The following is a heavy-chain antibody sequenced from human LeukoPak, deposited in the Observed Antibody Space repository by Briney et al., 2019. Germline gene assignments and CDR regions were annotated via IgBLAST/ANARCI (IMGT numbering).Heavy chain of an antibody. Sequence: QAGRSLRLSCAASGFTFSSYAMHWVRQAPGKGLEWVAVISYDGSNKYYADSVKGRFTISRDNSKNTLYLQMNSLRAEDTAVYYCARDTRFTVYGMDVWGQGTTVTVSS. CDR2: ISYDGSNK. CDR3: ARDTRFTVYGMDV. J-gene: IGHJ6*02. D-gene: IGHD3-3*01. CDR1: GFTFSSYA. V-gene: IGHV3-30-3*01.